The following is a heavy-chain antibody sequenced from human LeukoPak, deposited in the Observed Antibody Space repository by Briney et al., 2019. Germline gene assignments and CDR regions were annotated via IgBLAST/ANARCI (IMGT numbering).Heavy chain of an antibody. CDR2: LSYDGSNK. J-gene: IGHJ4*02. Sequence: GGYLRLSCAASRFTFSSYTMHWDRQAPGQGLEWVAVLSYDGSNKYYAFSVKGRFTISRDNSKNTLYLQMNSLRAEDTAVYYCSRDFAKYDFWSGYYVARYYFDYWGQGTLVTVSS. V-gene: IGHV3-30-3*01. CDR3: SRDFAKYDFWSGYYVARYYFDY. D-gene: IGHD3-3*01. CDR1: RFTFSSYT.